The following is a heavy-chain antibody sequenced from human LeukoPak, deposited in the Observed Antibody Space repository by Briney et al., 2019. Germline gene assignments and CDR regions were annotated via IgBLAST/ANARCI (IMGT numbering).Heavy chain of an antibody. V-gene: IGHV1-69*05. CDR1: VGTVSSYA. J-gene: IGHJ4*02. Sequence: SEKVSCKASVGTVSSYAISWVRQPPAQGLGWMGGIIPIFGTANYAQKSQGRGTNTTDESTNTAYMEQRSRVSDETAVYYCASDFPYCSRTSCYVNWGQGTLVTVSS. CDR2: IIPIFGTA. D-gene: IGHD2-2*01. CDR3: ASDFPYCSRTSCYVN.